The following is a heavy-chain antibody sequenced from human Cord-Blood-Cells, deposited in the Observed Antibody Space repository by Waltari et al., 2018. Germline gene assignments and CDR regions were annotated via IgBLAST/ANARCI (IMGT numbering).Heavy chain of an antibody. Sequence: QVQLVQSGAEVKKPGASVKVSSKASGYTFTGYYMHWVRQAPGQGLEWMGWINPNSVGTNYAQKFQGRVTMTRDTAISTAYMELSRLRSDDTAVYYCARVLSCGGDCYWFDPWGQGTLVTVSS. CDR3: ARVLSCGGDCYWFDP. J-gene: IGHJ5*02. CDR1: GYTFTGYY. CDR2: INPNSVGT. V-gene: IGHV1-2*02. D-gene: IGHD2-21*01.